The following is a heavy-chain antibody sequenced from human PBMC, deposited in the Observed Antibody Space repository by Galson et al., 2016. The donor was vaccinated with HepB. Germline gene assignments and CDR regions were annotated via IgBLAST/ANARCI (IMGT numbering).Heavy chain of an antibody. CDR1: GFTFSRRG. V-gene: IGHV3-23*01. D-gene: IGHD3-16*01. CDR2: ISVSGNSR. Sequence: SLRLSCAASGFTFSRRGMHWVRQAPGKGLEDVSGISVSGNSRDYAESVKGRFTISRDNSRSMLFLQMNSLKTEDTGVYYCVRGSTSPDVWGKGTLVTVSS. J-gene: IGHJ6*04. CDR3: VRGSTSPDV.